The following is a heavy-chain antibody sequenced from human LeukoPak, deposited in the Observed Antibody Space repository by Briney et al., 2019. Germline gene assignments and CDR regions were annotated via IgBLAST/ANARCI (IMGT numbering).Heavy chain of an antibody. CDR3: ARAGYSGYDTPLEYDY. Sequence: SETLSLTCAVSGYSISSGYYWGWIRQPPGKGLEWIGSTYHSGSTSYNPSLKSRVTISVDTSKNQFSLKLSSVTAADTAVYYCARAGYSGYDTPLEYDYWGQGTLVTVSS. V-gene: IGHV4-38-2*01. CDR1: GYSISSGYY. J-gene: IGHJ4*02. CDR2: TYHSGST. D-gene: IGHD5-12*01.